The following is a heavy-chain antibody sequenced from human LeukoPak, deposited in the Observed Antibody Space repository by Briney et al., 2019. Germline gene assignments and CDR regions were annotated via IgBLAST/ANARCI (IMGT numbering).Heavy chain of an antibody. CDR3: AREPLSRVVYYYGMDV. J-gene: IGHJ6*02. D-gene: IGHD2-15*01. CDR1: GYTFTGYY. Sequence: GASVKVSCKASGYTFTGYYMHWVRQAPGQGLEWMGGIIPILGTANYAQKFQGRVTITADGSTSTAYMELSSLRSEDTAVYYCAREPLSRVVYYYGMDVWGQGTTVTVSS. V-gene: IGHV1-69*13. CDR2: IIPILGTA.